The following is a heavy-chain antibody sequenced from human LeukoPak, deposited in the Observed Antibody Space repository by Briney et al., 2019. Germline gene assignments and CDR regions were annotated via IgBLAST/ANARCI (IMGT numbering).Heavy chain of an antibody. CDR3: ARDSPDDSYGPDY. CDR1: GYTFTNYA. CDR2: INTNTGNP. D-gene: IGHD5-18*01. J-gene: IGHJ4*02. Sequence: ASVKVSCKASGYTFTNYAINWVRQAPGQGLEWMGWINTNTGNPTYAQGFTGRFVFSLDTSVTTAYLQISSLKTEDTAVYYCARDSPDDSYGPDYWGQETLVTVSS. V-gene: IGHV7-4-1*02.